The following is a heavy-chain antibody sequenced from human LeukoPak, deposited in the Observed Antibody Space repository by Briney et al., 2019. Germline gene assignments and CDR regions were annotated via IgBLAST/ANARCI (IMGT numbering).Heavy chain of an antibody. V-gene: IGHV3-48*01. D-gene: IGHD3-3*01. J-gene: IGHJ6*03. Sequence: GGSLRLSCAASGFTFSSYSMNWVRQAPGKGLEWTSYISSSGNSKYYADSVKGRFTVSRDNVWKSLYLQMDSLRAEDTAVYYCARRITISGVGYYMDVWGKGTTVTVSS. CDR3: ARRITISGVGYYMDV. CDR2: ISSSGNSK. CDR1: GFTFSSYS.